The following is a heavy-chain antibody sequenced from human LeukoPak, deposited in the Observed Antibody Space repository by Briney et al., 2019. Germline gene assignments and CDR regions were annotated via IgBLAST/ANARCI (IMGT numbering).Heavy chain of an antibody. CDR1: GGSFSGYY. J-gene: IGHJ4*02. Sequence: SETLSLTCAVYGGSFSGYYWSWIRQPPGKGLEWIGEINHSGSTNYNPSLKSRVTTSVDTSKNQFSLKLSSVTAADTAVYYCARVGCSGGSCEFDYWGQGTLVTVSS. D-gene: IGHD2-15*01. CDR2: INHSGST. CDR3: ARVGCSGGSCEFDY. V-gene: IGHV4-34*01.